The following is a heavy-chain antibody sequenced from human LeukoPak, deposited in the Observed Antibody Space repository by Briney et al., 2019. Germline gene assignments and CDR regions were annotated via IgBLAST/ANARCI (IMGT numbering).Heavy chain of an antibody. V-gene: IGHV4-39*01. Sequence: SETLSLTCTVSGGSISSSSYYWGWIRQPPGKGLEWTGSIYYSGSTYYNPSLKSRVTISVDTSKNQFSLKLSSVTAADTAVYYCARLLWFGELLLDYWGQGTLVTVSS. D-gene: IGHD3-10*01. CDR3: ARLLWFGELLLDY. CDR1: GGSISSSSYY. J-gene: IGHJ4*02. CDR2: IYYSGST.